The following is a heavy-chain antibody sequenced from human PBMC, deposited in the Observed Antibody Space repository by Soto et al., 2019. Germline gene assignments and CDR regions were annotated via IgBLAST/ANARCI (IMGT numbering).Heavy chain of an antibody. CDR3: TEDIPARGAHX. CDR2: INWNNGAK. D-gene: IGHD3-10*01. Sequence: GGSLRLSCVASAFSSHHHAIHWVRQGTGKGMEWVSCINWNNGAKVYADYVKFRFNIFKDKVKISVYLQMNSLRTDDTAFYYCTEDIPARGAHXLSQVTTGTVS. V-gene: IGHV3-9*02. J-gene: IGHJ6*02. CDR1: AFSSHHHA.